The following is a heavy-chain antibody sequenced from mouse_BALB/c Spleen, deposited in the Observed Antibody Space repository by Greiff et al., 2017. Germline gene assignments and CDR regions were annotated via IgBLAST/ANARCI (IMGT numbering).Heavy chain of an antibody. CDR1: GFTFSSYA. Sequence: DVMLVESGGGLVKPGGSLKLSCAASGFTFSSYAMSWVRQTPEKRLEWVASISSGGSTYYPDSVKGRFTISRDNARNILYLQMSSLRSEDTAMYYCAKSEAYYYGSSDWYFDVWGAGTTVTVSS. J-gene: IGHJ1*01. CDR2: ISSGGST. V-gene: IGHV5-6-5*01. D-gene: IGHD1-1*01. CDR3: AKSEAYYYGSSDWYFDV.